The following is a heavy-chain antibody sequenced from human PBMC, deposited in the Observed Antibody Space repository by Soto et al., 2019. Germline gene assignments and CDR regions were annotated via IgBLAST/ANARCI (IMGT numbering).Heavy chain of an antibody. V-gene: IGHV4-59*06. CDR2: IFYSGTT. Sequence: PSETLSLTCAVYGGSFSYYYWSWIRQSPGKGLEWIGYIFYSGTTYYNPSLKSRVTISVDTSKNQFSLKLSSVTAADTAVYYCARSVAPWGQGTLVPVSS. CDR1: GGSFSYYY. CDR3: ARSVAP. J-gene: IGHJ5*02.